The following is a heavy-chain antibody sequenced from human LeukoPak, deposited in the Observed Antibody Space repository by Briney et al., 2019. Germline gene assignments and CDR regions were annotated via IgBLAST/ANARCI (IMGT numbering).Heavy chain of an antibody. D-gene: IGHD3-22*01. V-gene: IGHV1-46*01. CDR3: ARDRDYYDSSGDIDY. J-gene: IGHJ4*02. CDR1: GYTFTSYY. Sequence: ASVKVSCKASGYTFTSYYMHWVRQAPGQGLEWMGIINPSGGSTSYAQKFQGRVTMTRDMSTSTVYMELSSLRSEDTAVYYCARDRDYYDSSGDIDYWGQGTLVTVSS. CDR2: INPSGGST.